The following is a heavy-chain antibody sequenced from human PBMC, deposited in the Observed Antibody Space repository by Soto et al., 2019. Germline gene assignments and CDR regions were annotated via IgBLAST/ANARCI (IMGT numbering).Heavy chain of an antibody. V-gene: IGHV4-31*02. CDR1: GGSSSSGGYY. J-gene: IGHJ5*02. Sequence: SETLSLTGIVSGGSSSSGGYYWSWIRQHPGKGLEWIGYIYYSGSTYYNPSLKSRVTISVDTSKNQFSLKLSSVTAADTAVYYCARYYDFWSGFLSTSRYNWFDPWGQGTLVTVSS. CDR2: IYYSGST. D-gene: IGHD3-3*01. CDR3: ARYYDFWSGFLSTSRYNWFDP.